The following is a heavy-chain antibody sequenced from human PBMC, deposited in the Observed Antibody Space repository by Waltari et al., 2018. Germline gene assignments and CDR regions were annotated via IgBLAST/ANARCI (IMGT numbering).Heavy chain of an antibody. D-gene: IGHD2-2*01. CDR3: ARDRRDCSSTSCYYFDY. V-gene: IGHV1-2*02. CDR1: GYTFTGYY. CDR2: INPNSGGT. J-gene: IGHJ4*02. Sequence: QVQLVQSGAEVKKPGASVKVSCKASGYTFTGYYMHWVRQAPGQGLEWMGWINPNSGGTNYAQKFQGRVTMTRDTSISTAYMELSRLRSDDTAVYYCARDRRDCSSTSCYYFDYWGQGTLDTVSS.